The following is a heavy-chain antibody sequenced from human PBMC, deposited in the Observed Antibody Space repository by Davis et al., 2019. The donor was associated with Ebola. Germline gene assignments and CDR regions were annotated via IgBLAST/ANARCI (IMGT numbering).Heavy chain of an antibody. Sequence: AASVKVSCKASGYTFPSYFISWVRQAPGQGLEWMGWISAYNGNTNYAQKLQGRVTMTTDTSTRTAYMELRSLRSDDTAVYYCARDITMIVAGGYFDFWGQGTLVTVSS. J-gene: IGHJ4*02. CDR1: GYTFPSYF. CDR3: ARDITMIVAGGYFDF. CDR2: ISAYNGNT. D-gene: IGHD3-22*01. V-gene: IGHV1-18*01.